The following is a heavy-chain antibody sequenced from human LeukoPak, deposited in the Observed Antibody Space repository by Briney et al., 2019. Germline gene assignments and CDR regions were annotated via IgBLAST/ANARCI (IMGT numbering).Heavy chain of an antibody. CDR3: ARVSQDIVVVRAAPRYYYYYYMDV. V-gene: IGHV3-66*02. Sequence: PGGSLRLSCAASGFTVSSNYMSWVRQAPGKGLEWVSVIYSGGSTYYADSVKGRFTISRDNSKHTLYLQMNSLRAEDTAVYYCARVSQDIVVVRAAPRYYYYYYMDVWGKGTTVTVSS. CDR1: GFTVSSNY. CDR2: IYSGGST. J-gene: IGHJ6*03. D-gene: IGHD2-2*01.